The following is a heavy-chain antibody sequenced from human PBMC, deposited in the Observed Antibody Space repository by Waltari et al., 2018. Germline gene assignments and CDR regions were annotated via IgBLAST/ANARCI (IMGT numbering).Heavy chain of an antibody. CDR1: GYTIPELS. V-gene: IGHV1-24*01. J-gene: IGHJ5*02. CDR3: ATVAGGWFDP. CDR2: FDPEDGET. D-gene: IGHD6-19*01. Sequence: QIQLVQSGAEVKKPGASVKVYGQVSGYTIPELSLHWVRQAPGKGLEWMGGFDPEDGETIYEQKFHGRGTMTEDTSTDTAYMELSSLRSEDTAAYYCATVAGGWFDPWGQGTLVTVSS.